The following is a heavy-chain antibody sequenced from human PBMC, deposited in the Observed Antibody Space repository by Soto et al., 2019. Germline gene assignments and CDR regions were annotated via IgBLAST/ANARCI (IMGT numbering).Heavy chain of an antibody. CDR3: ASSRKDYYYYGMDV. Sequence: QVQLVQSGAEVKKPGSSVKVSCKASGGTCSSYAISWVRQAPGQGLEWMGGIIPIFGTPNYAQKFQGRVTITADESTSTAYMELSSLRSEDTAVYYCASSRKDYYYYGMDVWGQGTTVTVSS. J-gene: IGHJ6*02. CDR1: GGTCSSYA. D-gene: IGHD6-13*01. V-gene: IGHV1-69*12. CDR2: IIPIFGTP.